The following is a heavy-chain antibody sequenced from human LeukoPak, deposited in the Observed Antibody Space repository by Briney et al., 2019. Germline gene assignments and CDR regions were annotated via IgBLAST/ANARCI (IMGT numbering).Heavy chain of an antibody. Sequence: HGESLKISCKGSGYSFTSYWIGWVRQMPGKGLEWMGIIYPGDSDTRYSPSFQGQVTISADKSISTAYLQWSSLKASDTAMYYCARLSQPVAVAGTRWFDPWGQGTLVTVSS. V-gene: IGHV5-51*01. CDR2: IYPGDSDT. D-gene: IGHD6-19*01. CDR1: GYSFTSYW. J-gene: IGHJ5*02. CDR3: ARLSQPVAVAGTRWFDP.